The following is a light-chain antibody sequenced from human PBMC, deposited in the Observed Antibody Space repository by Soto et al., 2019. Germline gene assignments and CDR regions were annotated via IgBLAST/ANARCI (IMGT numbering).Light chain of an antibody. Sequence: QSALTQPPSASGSPGQSVTISCTGSSSDVGGHNHVAWYQQHPGKAPKLMIDEVSKRPSGVPDRFSGSKSVNTASLTVSGLKAEDEADYYCSSYAGSMNLIFGGGTKLTVL. V-gene: IGLV2-8*01. J-gene: IGLJ2*01. CDR2: EVS. CDR3: SSYAGSMNLI. CDR1: SSDVGGHNH.